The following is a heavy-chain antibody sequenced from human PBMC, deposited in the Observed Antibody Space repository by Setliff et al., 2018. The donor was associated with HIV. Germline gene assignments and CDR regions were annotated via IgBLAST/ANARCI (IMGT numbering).Heavy chain of an antibody. CDR1: GGSISFYY. CDR2: IYYSGST. Sequence: ETLSLTCSISGGSISFYYWHWMRQPPGKGLEWIGSIYYSGSTHYKSSLKSRVTISVDTSKNQFSLRLSSVAAADTAVYYCARGGGPDTNFDSWGRGTLVTVSS. V-gene: IGHV4-39*07. CDR3: ARGGGPDTNFDS. J-gene: IGHJ4*02.